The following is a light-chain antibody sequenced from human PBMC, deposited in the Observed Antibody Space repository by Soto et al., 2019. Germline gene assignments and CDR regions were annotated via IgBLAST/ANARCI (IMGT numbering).Light chain of an antibody. CDR3: SSYTTSSTLV. J-gene: IGLJ2*01. V-gene: IGLV2-14*01. CDR1: SSDVGYYNY. CDR2: EVS. Sequence: SVLTQPASVSGSPGQSISISCAGASSDVGYYNYVSWYQQHPGKAPKLMIYEVSNRPSGVSNRFSGSKSGNTASLTISGLQAEDEADYYCSSYTTSSTLVFGGGTKVTV.